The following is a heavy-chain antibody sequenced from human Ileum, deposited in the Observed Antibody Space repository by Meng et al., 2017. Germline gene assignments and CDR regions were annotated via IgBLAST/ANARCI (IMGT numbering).Heavy chain of an antibody. CDR2: MNTDKGNT. CDR3: AREGAYNGGDY. CDR1: GYTFTTYG. D-gene: IGHD1-1*01. Sequence: VQQVQSGAEVKKPGASVNVSCKASGYTFTTYGISWVRQARGQGLEWMGWMNTDKGNTNSAQKFQGRVTMNRDTSTSTAYMELRSLRSDDTAVYYCAREGAYNGGDYWGQGTLVTVSS. J-gene: IGHJ4*02. V-gene: IGHV1-18*01.